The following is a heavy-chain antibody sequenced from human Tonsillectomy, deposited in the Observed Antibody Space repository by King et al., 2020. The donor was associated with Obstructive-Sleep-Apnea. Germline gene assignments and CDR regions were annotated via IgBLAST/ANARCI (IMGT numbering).Heavy chain of an antibody. CDR1: GFTFSSYA. Sequence: VQLVESGGGVVQPGRSLRLSCAASGFTFSSYAMHWVRQAPGKGLEWGAVISYDGSNKYYADSVKGRFTISRDNSKNTRYLQMNSLRAEDTAVYYCARDDCTGGVCYRSESYYFDYWVQGTLVTVSS. V-gene: IGHV3-30*01. CDR2: ISYDGSNK. D-gene: IGHD2-8*02. J-gene: IGHJ4*02. CDR3: ARDDCTGGVCYRSESYYFDY.